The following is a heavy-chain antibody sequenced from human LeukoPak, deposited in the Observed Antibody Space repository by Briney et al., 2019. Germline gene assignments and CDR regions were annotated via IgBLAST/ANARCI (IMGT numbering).Heavy chain of an antibody. D-gene: IGHD3-10*01. CDR1: GYTFTSYA. CDR3: ARDLLLWFGTIDAFDI. CDR2: INTNTGNP. Sequence: ASVKVSCKASGYTFTSYAMNWVRQAPGQGLEWMGWINTNTGNPTYAQGFTGRFVFSLDTSVSTAYLQISSLKAEDTAVYYCARDLLLWFGTIDAFDIWGQGTMVTVSS. J-gene: IGHJ3*02. V-gene: IGHV7-4-1*02.